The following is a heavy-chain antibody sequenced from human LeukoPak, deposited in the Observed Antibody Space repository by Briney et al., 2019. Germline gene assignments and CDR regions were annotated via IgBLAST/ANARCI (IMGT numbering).Heavy chain of an antibody. Sequence: GASVKVSCKASGYTFTGYYMHWVRQAPGQGLEWMGWINPNSGGTNYAQKFQGRVTMTRDTSISTAYMELSRLRSDDTAVYYCARDPWTYSSSSVDYWGQGTLVTVSS. CDR1: GYTFTGYY. D-gene: IGHD6-6*01. V-gene: IGHV1-2*02. CDR3: ARDPWTYSSSSVDY. J-gene: IGHJ4*02. CDR2: INPNSGGT.